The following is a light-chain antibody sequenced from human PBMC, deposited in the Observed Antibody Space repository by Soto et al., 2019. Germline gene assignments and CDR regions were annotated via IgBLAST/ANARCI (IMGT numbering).Light chain of an antibody. CDR3: QKYNSAPWT. CDR1: QGISNY. J-gene: IGKJ1*01. V-gene: IGKV1-27*01. CDR2: AAS. Sequence: DIQMTQSPSSLSASVGDRVTITCRASQGISNYLAWYQQKPGKVPKLLIYAASTLQSGVPSRFNRSGSGTDFTLTISSLQPEDVATYYCQKYNSAPWTFGQGTKVEIK.